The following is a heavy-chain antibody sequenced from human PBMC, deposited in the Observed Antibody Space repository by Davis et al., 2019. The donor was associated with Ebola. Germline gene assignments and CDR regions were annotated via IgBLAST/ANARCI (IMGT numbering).Heavy chain of an antibody. CDR2: ISAYNGNT. J-gene: IGHJ5*02. CDR3: ARGITMVRENWFDP. Sequence: ASVKVSCKASGYTFTRYGISWVRQAPGQGLEWMRWISAYNGNTNYAQKLQGRVTMTTDTSTSTAYMELRSLRSDDTAVYYCARGITMVRENWFDPWGQGTLVTVSS. V-gene: IGHV1-18*01. CDR1: GYTFTRYG. D-gene: IGHD3-10*01.